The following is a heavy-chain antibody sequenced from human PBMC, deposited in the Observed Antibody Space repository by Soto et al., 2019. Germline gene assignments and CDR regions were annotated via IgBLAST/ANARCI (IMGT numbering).Heavy chain of an antibody. Sequence: GASVKVSCKASGGTFSSYTISWVRQAPGQGLEWMGRIIPILGIANYAQKFQGRVTITADKSTSTAYMELNSLRAEDTAVYYCAKSTGNRADAFDIWGQGTMVTVSS. V-gene: IGHV1-69*02. D-gene: IGHD1-1*01. CDR3: AKSTGNRADAFDI. J-gene: IGHJ3*02. CDR1: GGTFSSYT. CDR2: IIPILGIA.